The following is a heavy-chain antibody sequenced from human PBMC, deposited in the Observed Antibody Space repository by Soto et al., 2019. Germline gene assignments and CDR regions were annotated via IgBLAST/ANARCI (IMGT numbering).Heavy chain of an antibody. CDR2: FYPTGKT. Sequence: PSETLSLTCTVSGGSISSYYWCWTRQPAGKGLEWIGRFYPTGKTNYNPSLQSRLTMSADTSRNQLSLNLTSVTAADTAVYYCARCGLDYGMDVWGQGTTVTVSS. CDR3: ARCGLDYGMDV. J-gene: IGHJ6*02. V-gene: IGHV4-4*07. CDR1: GGSISSYY. D-gene: IGHD3-16*01.